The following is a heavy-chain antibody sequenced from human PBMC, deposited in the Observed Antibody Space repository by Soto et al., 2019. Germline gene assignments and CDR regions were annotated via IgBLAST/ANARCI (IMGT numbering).Heavy chain of an antibody. D-gene: IGHD2-2*01. CDR3: ARDPQPYY. CDR1: GGSISSYY. J-gene: IGHJ4*02. Sequence: SETLSLTCTVSGGSISSYYWSWIRQPPGKGLEWIGYIYYSGSTNYNPSLKSRVTISVDTSKNQFSLKLSSVTAADTAVYYCARDPQPYYWCQGILVTVS. CDR2: IYYSGST. V-gene: IGHV4-59*01.